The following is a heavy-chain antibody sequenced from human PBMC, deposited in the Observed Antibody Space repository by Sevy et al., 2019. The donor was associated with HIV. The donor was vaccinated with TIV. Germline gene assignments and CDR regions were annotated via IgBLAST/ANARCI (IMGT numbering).Heavy chain of an antibody. J-gene: IGHJ4*02. V-gene: IGHV3-48*03. CDR1: GFTFSSYE. D-gene: IGHD4-17*01. CDR2: ISNSGTTI. CDR3: ASDLPPSATTVAHFDC. Sequence: GGSLRLSCAASGFTFSSYEMNWVRQAPGKGLEWVSYISNSGTTISYSDSVKGRFTISRDNARNSLYLQINSLRAEDTAVYYCASDLPPSATTVAHFDCWGQGTLVTVSS.